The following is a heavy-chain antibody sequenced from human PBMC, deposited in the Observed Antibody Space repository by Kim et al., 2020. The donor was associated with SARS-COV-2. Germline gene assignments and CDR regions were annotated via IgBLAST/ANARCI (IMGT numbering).Heavy chain of an antibody. V-gene: IGHV3-30*18. CDR1: GFTFSSYG. CDR3: AKDLYYDSSSRFFDY. Sequence: GGSLRLSCAASGFTFSSYGMHWVRQAPGKGLEWVAVISYDGSNKYYADSVKGRFTISRDNSKNTLYLQMNSLRAEDTAVYYCAKDLYYDSSSRFFDYWG. CDR2: ISYDGSNK. J-gene: IGHJ4*03. D-gene: IGHD3-22*01.